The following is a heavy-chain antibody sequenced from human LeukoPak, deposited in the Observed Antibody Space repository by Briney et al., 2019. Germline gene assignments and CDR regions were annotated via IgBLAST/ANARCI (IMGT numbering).Heavy chain of an antibody. CDR2: INWNGGST. CDR1: GFTFDDYG. D-gene: IGHD2-15*01. CDR3: ARVYRNVVGAVHDAFDI. J-gene: IGHJ3*02. V-gene: IGHV3-20*04. Sequence: GGSLRLSCAASGFTFDDYGMSWVRQAPGKGLEWVSGINWNGGSTGYADSVKGRFTISRDNAKSSLYLQMNSLRAEDTALYYCARVYRNVVGAVHDAFDIWGQGIMVTVSS.